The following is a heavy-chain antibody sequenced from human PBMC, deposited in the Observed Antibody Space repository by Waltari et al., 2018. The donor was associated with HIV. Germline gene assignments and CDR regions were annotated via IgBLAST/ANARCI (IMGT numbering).Heavy chain of an antibody. J-gene: IGHJ4*02. Sequence: QVQLLQSGPEVRKPGASVKVSCRASGSNLTGYYMHRVRQAPGQGLEWMGWINPNSGNTHLAQKFKGKVTMTRVTSIRTAYLEMRRLKSDDTAIYYCARDGVGDAAFDYWGQGTLVTVS. CDR2: INPNSGNT. CDR3: ARDGVGDAAFDY. D-gene: IGHD1-26*01. CDR1: GSNLTGYY. V-gene: IGHV1-2*02.